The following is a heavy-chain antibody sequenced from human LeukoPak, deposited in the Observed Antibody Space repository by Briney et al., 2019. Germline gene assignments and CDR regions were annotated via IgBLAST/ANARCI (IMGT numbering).Heavy chain of an antibody. Sequence: GGSLRLSCTASGFSFSDYDMNWVRHAPGRGLECVSSISGSSSHRYYADSAKGRFTISRDNAKNSLYLQMNSLRAEDTAVYYCARAFPPLRTSAAGDYWGQGTLVTVSS. CDR2: ISGSSSHR. D-gene: IGHD6-25*01. J-gene: IGHJ4*02. V-gene: IGHV3-21*06. CDR1: GFSFSDYD. CDR3: ARAFPPLRTSAAGDY.